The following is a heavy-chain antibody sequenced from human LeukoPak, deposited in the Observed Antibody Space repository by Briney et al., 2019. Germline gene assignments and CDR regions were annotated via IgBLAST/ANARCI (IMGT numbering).Heavy chain of an antibody. J-gene: IGHJ4*02. CDR2: ISSSSSHI. D-gene: IGHD2-8*02. V-gene: IGHV3-21*01. CDR1: GFTFSRYT. Sequence: GGSLRLSCAASGFTFSRYTMNWVRQAPGKGLEWVSSISSSSSHIYYADSVKGRFTISRDNAKNSLYLQMNSLRAEDAAVYYCARVVPGTGFFYWGQGTLVTVSS. CDR3: ARVVPGTGFFY.